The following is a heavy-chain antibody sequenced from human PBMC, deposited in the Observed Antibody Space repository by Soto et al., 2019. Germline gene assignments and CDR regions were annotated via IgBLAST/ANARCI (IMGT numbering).Heavy chain of an antibody. CDR2: ISGGGSNT. V-gene: IGHV3-23*01. Sequence: XGSLRLSCAASGFPFSSYVMSWVRQAPGKGLEWVSGISGGGSNTFYADSVKGRFTISRDNSKNTLLLQMNSLGAEDTAVYYCAKDSNKYSSSLRGRYFDSWGQGIGVTVSS. D-gene: IGHD4-4*01. CDR1: GFPFSSYV. J-gene: IGHJ4*02. CDR3: AKDSNKYSSSLRGRYFDS.